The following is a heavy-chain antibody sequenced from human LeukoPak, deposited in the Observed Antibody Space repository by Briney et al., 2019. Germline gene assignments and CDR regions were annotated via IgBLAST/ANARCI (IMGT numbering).Heavy chain of an antibody. CDR1: GYTLTELS. CDR3: ATDLAYCGGDCYSATFDI. J-gene: IGHJ3*02. V-gene: IGHV1-24*01. CDR2: FDPEDGET. D-gene: IGHD2-21*01. Sequence: ASVKVSCKVSGYTLTELSMHWVRQAPGKGLEWMGGFDPEDGETIYAQKFQGRVTMTEDTSTDTAYMELSSLRSEDTAVYYCATDLAYCGGDCYSATFDIWCQGTMVTVSS.